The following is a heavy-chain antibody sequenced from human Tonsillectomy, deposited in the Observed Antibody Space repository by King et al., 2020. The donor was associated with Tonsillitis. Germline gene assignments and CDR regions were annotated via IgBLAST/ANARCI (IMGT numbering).Heavy chain of an antibody. CDR2: IRSKAYGGTT. D-gene: IGHD3-22*01. CDR3: TREGNYYDGSGYPHNWFDP. CDR1: EFTFGDYA. V-gene: IGHV3-49*04. Sequence: DVQLVESGGGLVQPGRSLRLSCTTSEFTFGDYAMSWVRQAPGKGLEWVGFIRSKAYGGTTEYAASVKGRFTISRDDSKSIAYLQMNSLKTEDTAVYYCTREGNYYDGSGYPHNWFDPWGQGTLVTVSS. J-gene: IGHJ5*02.